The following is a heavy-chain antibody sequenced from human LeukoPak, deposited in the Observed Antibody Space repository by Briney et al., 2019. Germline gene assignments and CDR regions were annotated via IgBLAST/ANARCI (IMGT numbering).Heavy chain of an antibody. CDR2: ISGNGATT. CDR1: GFTFSNYA. Sequence: PGGSLRLSCAASGFTFSNYAMSWVRQALGKGLEWVSGISGNGATTYYADSVKGRFTISRDNSKNTQYLQMNSLRGEDTAVYYCARSVGITGTGTWFDPWGQGTLVTVSS. D-gene: IGHD1-7*01. CDR3: ARSVGITGTGTWFDP. V-gene: IGHV3-23*01. J-gene: IGHJ5*02.